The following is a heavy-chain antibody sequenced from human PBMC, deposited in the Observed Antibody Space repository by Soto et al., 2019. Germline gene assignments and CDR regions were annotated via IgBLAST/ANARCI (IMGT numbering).Heavy chain of an antibody. J-gene: IGHJ5*02. CDR3: ARVGFWSGHPEKRVKNWFDP. V-gene: IGHV3-21*01. CDR2: ISSSSSYI. D-gene: IGHD3-3*01. CDR1: GFTFSSYS. Sequence: PGGSLRLSCAASGFTFSSYSMNWVRQAPGKGLEWVSSISSSSSYIYYADSVKGRFTISRDNAKNSLYLQMNSLRAEDTAVYYCARVGFWSGHPEKRVKNWFDPWGQGTLVTVSS.